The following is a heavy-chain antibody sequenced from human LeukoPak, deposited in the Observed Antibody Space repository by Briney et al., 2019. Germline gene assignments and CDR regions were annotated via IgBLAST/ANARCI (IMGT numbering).Heavy chain of an antibody. Sequence: PGGSLGLSCSASGFNFGTHAMHWVRQAPGKGLEWVAMIWRGGNYKFYADSVKGRFTISRDDSRSDLSLQMDSLRVEDTALYHCVIDPPDSGWAFWSWGQGALVTVSS. V-gene: IGHV3-33*01. CDR3: VIDPPDSGWAFWS. CDR1: GFNFGTHA. CDR2: IWRGGNYK. J-gene: IGHJ5*02. D-gene: IGHD6-19*01.